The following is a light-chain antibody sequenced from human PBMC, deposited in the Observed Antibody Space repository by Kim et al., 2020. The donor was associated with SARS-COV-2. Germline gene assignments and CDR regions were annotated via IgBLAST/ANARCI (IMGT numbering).Light chain of an antibody. CDR1: QSISSY. CDR2: AAS. CDR3: QQSYSTPRT. J-gene: IGKJ2*01. V-gene: IGKV1-39*01. Sequence: DIQMTQSPSSLSASVGDRVTITCRASQSISSYLNWYQQKPGKAPKLLIYAASSLQSGVPSRFSGSGSGTDFTLTISSLQPEDFATYYCQQSYSTPRTFRRGTGLEI.